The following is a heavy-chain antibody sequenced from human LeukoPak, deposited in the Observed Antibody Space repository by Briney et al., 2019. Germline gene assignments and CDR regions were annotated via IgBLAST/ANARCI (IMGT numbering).Heavy chain of an antibody. CDR2: ISAYNGNT. CDR3: ARDLYYDSSGYYHY. J-gene: IGHJ4*02. Sequence: ASVKVSCKASGYTFTSYGISWVRQAPGQGLEWMGWISAYNGNTNYAQKLQGRVTMTTDTSTSTAYMELGSLRSDDTAVYYCARDLYYDSSGYYHYWGQGTLVTVSS. D-gene: IGHD3-22*01. CDR1: GYTFTSYG. V-gene: IGHV1-18*01.